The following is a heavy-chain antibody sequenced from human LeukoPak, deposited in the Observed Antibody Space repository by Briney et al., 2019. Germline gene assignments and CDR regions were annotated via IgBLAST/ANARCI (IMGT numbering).Heavy chain of an antibody. CDR2: VHYSGST. J-gene: IGHJ4*02. CDR1: GGAVSSEY. CDR3: ARASGFSIDN. Sequence: ASETLSLTCTVSGGAVSSEYWGWIRQPPGKGLEWIGYVHYSGSTSHNPSLKSRVTISIGTSKTQFSLKVSSVTATDTAVYYCARASGFSIDNWGQGTLVTVSS. D-gene: IGHD1-26*01. V-gene: IGHV4-59*02.